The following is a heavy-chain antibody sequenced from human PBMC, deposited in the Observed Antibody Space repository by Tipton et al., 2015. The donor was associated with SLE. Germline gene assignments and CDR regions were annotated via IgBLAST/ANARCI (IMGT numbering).Heavy chain of an antibody. CDR3: AREGGYYDSSGYYAH. V-gene: IGHV1-8*02. Sequence: QLVQSGAEVKKPGASVKVSCKASGYTFTNYDINWLRQATGQGLEWMGWMNPNSGNTGYAQKFQGRVTMARNTPVSTAYMELSSLTSEGTAVYYCAREGGYYDSSGYYAHWGQGTLVTVSS. J-gene: IGHJ4*02. CDR2: MNPNSGNT. D-gene: IGHD3-22*01. CDR1: GYTFTNYD.